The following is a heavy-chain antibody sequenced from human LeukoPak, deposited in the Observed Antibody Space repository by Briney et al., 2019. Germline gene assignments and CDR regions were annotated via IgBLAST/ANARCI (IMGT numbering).Heavy chain of an antibody. CDR3: AKGGYDYVEVAYFDF. CDR1: GFSFNNNA. J-gene: IGHJ4*02. V-gene: IGHV3-23*01. Sequence: GGSLRLSCTASGFSFNNNAMSWVRQAPGEGLEWVSIIIASSGNTFYADSVKGRFTISRDNSKNTLYLQMNSLSVEDTAVYYCAKGGYDYVEVAYFDFWGQGALVTVSS. D-gene: IGHD5-12*01. CDR2: IIASSGNT.